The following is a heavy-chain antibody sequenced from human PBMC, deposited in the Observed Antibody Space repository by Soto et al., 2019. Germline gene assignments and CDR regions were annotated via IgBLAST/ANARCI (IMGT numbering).Heavy chain of an antibody. V-gene: IGHV1-3*01. J-gene: IGHJ4*02. D-gene: IGHD3-3*01. CDR2: INSGNGNT. CDR3: AGGLTIFGVVIGY. Sequence: GASVKVSCKTSGYTFTGYVVDWVRQAPGQGLEWMGWINSGNGNTKYSERFQGRVTITRDTSASTSYMELNSLTSEDTAVYYCAGGLTIFGVVIGYWGQGTLVTVSS. CDR1: GYTFTGYV.